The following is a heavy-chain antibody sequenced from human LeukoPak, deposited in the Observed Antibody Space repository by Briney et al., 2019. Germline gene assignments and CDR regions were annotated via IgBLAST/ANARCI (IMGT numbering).Heavy chain of an antibody. D-gene: IGHD3-9*01. Sequence: ASVKVSCKASGYTFTSYGISWVRQAPGQGLEWMGWISAYNGNTNYAQKLQGRVTMTTDTSTSTAYMELRSLRSDDTAVYYCARVRDYDILTGYYYYYYYGMDVWGQGTTVTVSS. CDR1: GYTFTSYG. J-gene: IGHJ6*02. V-gene: IGHV1-18*01. CDR3: ARVRDYDILTGYYYYYYYGMDV. CDR2: ISAYNGNT.